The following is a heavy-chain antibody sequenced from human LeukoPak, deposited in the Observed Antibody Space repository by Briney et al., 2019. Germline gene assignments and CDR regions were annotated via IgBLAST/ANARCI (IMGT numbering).Heavy chain of an antibody. CDR3: AGLAQTGIGGRGYAEF. CDR1: GGSISSSRNSHS. V-gene: IGHV4-39*02. J-gene: IGHJ4*02. CDR2: IYASGSV. Sequence: PSETLSLTCTVSGGSISSSRNSHSWCWIRQPPGKGLDWIGTIYASGSVYYNPSLNSRVTISVDTSKNHFSLRLPSATAADTAVYYCAGLAQTGIGGRGYAEFWGQGAPVIVSS. D-gene: IGHD2-2*01.